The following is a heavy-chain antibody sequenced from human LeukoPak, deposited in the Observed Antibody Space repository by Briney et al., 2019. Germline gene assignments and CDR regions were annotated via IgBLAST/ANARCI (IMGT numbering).Heavy chain of an antibody. CDR1: GFTFSIYG. CDR3: AKGQGYDFWSGYYPPLYYYYMDV. D-gene: IGHD3-3*01. V-gene: IGHV3-23*01. Sequence: GGSLRLSCAASGFTFSIYGMSWVRQAPGKGLEWVSGITGSGGSTYYADSVKGRFTISRDNSKNTLYLQMNSLRAEDTAVYYCAKGQGYDFWSGYYPPLYYYYMDVWGKGTTVTVSS. CDR2: ITGSGGST. J-gene: IGHJ6*03.